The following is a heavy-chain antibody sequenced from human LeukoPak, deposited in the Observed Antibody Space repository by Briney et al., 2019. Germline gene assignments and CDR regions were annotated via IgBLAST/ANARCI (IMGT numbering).Heavy chain of an antibody. D-gene: IGHD3-16*01. Sequence: SETLSLTCAVYGGSFSGYYWSWIRQPPGKGLEWIREINHSGSTNYNPSLKSRVTISVDTSKNQFSLKLSSVTAADTAVYYCARGRGYFDYWGQGTLVTVSS. J-gene: IGHJ4*02. CDR2: INHSGST. CDR1: GGSFSGYY. CDR3: ARGRGYFDY. V-gene: IGHV4-34*01.